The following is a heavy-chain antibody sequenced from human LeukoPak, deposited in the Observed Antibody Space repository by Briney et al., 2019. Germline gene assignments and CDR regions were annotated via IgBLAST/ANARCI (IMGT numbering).Heavy chain of an antibody. J-gene: IGHJ4*02. CDR2: TDREGSDRGK. V-gene: IGHV3-7*01. D-gene: IGHD1-14*01. CDR1: GFYFKSYN. CDR3: VTEYWYRFDY. Sequence: GGSLELSCAASGFYFKSYNMAWVRQAPGKGLEWVATTDREGSDRGKEYTASVRGRFTISRDNGKNSVHLCMSNLGADDTAVYFCVTEYWYRFDYWGQGILVTVSS.